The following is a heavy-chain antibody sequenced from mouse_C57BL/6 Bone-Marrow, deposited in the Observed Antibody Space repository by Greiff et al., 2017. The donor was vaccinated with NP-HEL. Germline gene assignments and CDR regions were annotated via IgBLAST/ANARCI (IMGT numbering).Heavy chain of an antibody. J-gene: IGHJ1*03. CDR2: IRNKANNHAT. D-gene: IGHD3-1*01. CDR3: TGLFGLWYCDV. V-gene: IGHV6-6*01. Sequence: EVQGVESGGGLVQPGGSMKLSCAASGFTFSDAWMDWVRQSPEKGLEWVAEIRNKANNHATYYAESVKGRFTISRDDSKSSVYLQMNSLRAEDTGIYYCTGLFGLWYCDVWGTGTTVTVSS. CDR1: GFTFSDAW.